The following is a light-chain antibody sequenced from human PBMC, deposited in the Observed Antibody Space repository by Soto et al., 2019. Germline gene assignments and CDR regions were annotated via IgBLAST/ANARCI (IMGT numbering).Light chain of an antibody. CDR2: GAS. CDR1: QSVPNNN. V-gene: IGKV3-20*01. J-gene: IGKJ1*01. CDR3: QQYGSSPWT. Sequence: EIVLTPSPGTLSLSPVERATLSCRASQSVPNNNLAWYQQKPGQAPRVLIYGASSGATFTPDRFSGSGSGADFTLTISRLETEDFAVYYCQQYGSSPWTFGQGTKVDIK.